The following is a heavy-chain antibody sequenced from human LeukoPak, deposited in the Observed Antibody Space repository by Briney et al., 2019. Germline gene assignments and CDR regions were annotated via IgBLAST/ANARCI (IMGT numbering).Heavy chain of an antibody. CDR1: GFTFSSYS. J-gene: IGHJ4*02. CDR2: ISSSSSTI. Sequence: PGGSLRLSCAASGFTFSSYSMNWVRQAPGKGLEWVSYISSSSSTIYYADSVKSRFTISRDNAKNSLYLQMNSLRAEDTAVYYCARSGPAVDYWGQGTLVTVSS. CDR3: ARSGPAVDY. V-gene: IGHV3-48*04. D-gene: IGHD3-10*01.